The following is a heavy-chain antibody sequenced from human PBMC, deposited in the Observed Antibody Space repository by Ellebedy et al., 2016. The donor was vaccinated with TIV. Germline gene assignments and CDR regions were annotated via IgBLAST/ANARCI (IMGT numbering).Heavy chain of an antibody. D-gene: IGHD4-17*01. CDR2: ISYDGNNK. J-gene: IGHJ3*02. V-gene: IGHV3-30*07. CDR1: GFTFSHHA. Sequence: GGSLRLSCAASGFTFSHHAFYWVRQAPGKGLEWVTIISYDGNNKFYLDSVEGRFTISRDNAKNSLYLEMNSLRGENTAVYYCATDGSYGDYLSPAHGFEIWGQGTMVAVSS. CDR3: ATDGSYGDYLSPAHGFEI.